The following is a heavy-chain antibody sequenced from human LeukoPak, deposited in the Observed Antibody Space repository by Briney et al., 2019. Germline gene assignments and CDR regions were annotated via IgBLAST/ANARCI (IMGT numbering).Heavy chain of an antibody. Sequence: GGALRLSCAASGFTFSSYSMNWVRQAPGKGLEWVTIISSRSSSKYEPDSVNSRFTTSRENAKNSLYLQMNSLAAEKTAVYYCAREWGIAVIDYWGQGTLVTVST. CDR1: GFTFSSYS. J-gene: IGHJ4*02. CDR3: AREWGIAVIDY. CDR2: ISSRSSSK. D-gene: IGHD6-19*01. V-gene: IGHV3-21*01.